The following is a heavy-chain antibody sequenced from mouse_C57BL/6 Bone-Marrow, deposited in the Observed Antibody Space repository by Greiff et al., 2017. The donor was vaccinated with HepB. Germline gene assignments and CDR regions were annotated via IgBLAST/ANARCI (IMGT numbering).Heavy chain of an antibody. CDR1: GFSLTSYA. D-gene: IGHD1-1*01. Sequence: VKLMESGPGLVAPSQSLSITCTVSGFSLTSYAISWVRQPPGKGLEWLGVIWTGGGTNYNSALKSRLSISKDNSKSQVFLKMNSLQTDDTARYYCARGGYYYGSSHEDFDYWGQGTTLTVSS. CDR3: ARGGYYYGSSHEDFDY. CDR2: IWTGGGT. J-gene: IGHJ2*01. V-gene: IGHV2-9-1*01.